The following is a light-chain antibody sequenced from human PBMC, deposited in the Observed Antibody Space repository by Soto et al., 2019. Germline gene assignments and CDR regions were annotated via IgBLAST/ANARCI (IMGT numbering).Light chain of an antibody. V-gene: IGLV2-14*01. CDR1: SSDVGGYNY. J-gene: IGLJ3*02. CDR3: SSYTSTSPVL. Sequence: QSALTQPASVSGSPGQSITISCTGTSSDVGGYNYVSWYQQHPGKVPKLMIYEVSNRPSGVSNRFSGSKSGNTASLTISGLQAEDEADYYCSSYTSTSPVLFGGGTKVTVL. CDR2: EVS.